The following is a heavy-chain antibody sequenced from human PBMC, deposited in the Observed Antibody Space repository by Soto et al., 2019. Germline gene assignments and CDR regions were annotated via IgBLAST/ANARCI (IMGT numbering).Heavy chain of an antibody. V-gene: IGHV4-34*01. J-gene: IGHJ4*02. CDR3: ARKTEYCSGGACHIPTFDC. CDR1: GGSFSGYY. Sequence: QVQLQQWGAGLLKPSETLSLTCGVYGGSFSGYYWSWIRQPPGKGLEWIGEINHSGSTNHNPSLXSRVTISVDTXXNXFXXKLTSVTAADTAVYYCARKTEYCSGGACHIPTFDCWGQGALVTVSS. CDR2: INHSGST. D-gene: IGHD2-15*01.